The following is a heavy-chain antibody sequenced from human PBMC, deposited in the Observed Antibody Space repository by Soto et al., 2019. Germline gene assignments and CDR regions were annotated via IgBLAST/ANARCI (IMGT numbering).Heavy chain of an antibody. CDR1: GFTFSSYS. J-gene: IGHJ4*02. V-gene: IGHV3-48*01. D-gene: IGHD2-15*01. Sequence: GGSLRLSCAASGFTFSSYSMSWVRQAPGKGLEWVSYISSTSNTIYYADSVKGRFTISRDNAKNSLYLHMNSLSAEDTAVYFCARDRGCSGGICYRDLDYWGQGTLVTVSS. CDR2: ISSTSNTI. CDR3: ARDRGCSGGICYRDLDY.